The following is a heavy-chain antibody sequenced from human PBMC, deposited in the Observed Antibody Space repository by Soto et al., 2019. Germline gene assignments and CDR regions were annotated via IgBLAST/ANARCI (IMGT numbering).Heavy chain of an antibody. D-gene: IGHD3-3*01. CDR1: GFTFSSYA. V-gene: IGHV3-23*01. Sequence: GGSLRLSCAASGFTFSSYAMSWVRQAPGKGLEWVSGISDRGDSTYYADSVKGRFTISRDNSKNTLFLQMNSLRAEDTAVYYCAKGDPIFGVVIPHLDYWGQGTPVTVSS. J-gene: IGHJ4*02. CDR3: AKGDPIFGVVIPHLDY. CDR2: ISDRGDST.